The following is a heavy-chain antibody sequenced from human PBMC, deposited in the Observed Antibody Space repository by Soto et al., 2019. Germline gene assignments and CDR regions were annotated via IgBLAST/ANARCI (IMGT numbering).Heavy chain of an antibody. V-gene: IGHV3-30*04. Sequence: GESLKISCAASGFTFSSYAMHWVRQAPGKGLEWVAVISYDGSNKYYADSVKGRFTISRDNSKNTLYLQMNSLRAEDTAVYYCARDPGGCSGGSCYSGWFDPWGQGTLVTVSS. D-gene: IGHD2-15*01. CDR1: GFTFSSYA. CDR2: ISYDGSNK. J-gene: IGHJ5*02. CDR3: ARDPGGCSGGSCYSGWFDP.